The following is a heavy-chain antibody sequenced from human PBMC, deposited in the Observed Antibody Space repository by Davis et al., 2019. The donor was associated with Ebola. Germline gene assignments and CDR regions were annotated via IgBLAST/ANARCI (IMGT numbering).Heavy chain of an antibody. CDR1: GFTVSSNY. V-gene: IGHV3-53*05. J-gene: IGHJ6*02. CDR3: ARDLSYDYVWGSYRQDYYYYYGMDV. CDR2: IYSGGIT. Sequence: GESLKISCAASGFTVSSNYMSWVRQAPGKGLEWVSVIYSGGITYYADSVKGRFTISRDNSKNTLYLQMNSLRAEDTAVYYCARDLSYDYVWGSYRQDYYYYYGMDVWGQGTTVTVSS. D-gene: IGHD3-16*02.